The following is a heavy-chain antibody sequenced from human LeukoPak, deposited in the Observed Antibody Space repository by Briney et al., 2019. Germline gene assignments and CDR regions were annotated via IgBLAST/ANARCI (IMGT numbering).Heavy chain of an antibody. J-gene: IGHJ6*02. CDR3: ARGGDYGDPYYYGMDV. V-gene: IGHV1-2*06. CDR1: GYTFTGYH. CDR2: INPNSGDT. D-gene: IGHD4-17*01. Sequence: ASVKVSCRASGYTFTGYHIHWVRQAPGQGLEWMGRINPNSGDTNYAQNFQGRVTMTRDTSASTAYMELSSLRSEDTAVYYCARGGDYGDPYYYGMDVWGQGTTVTVSS.